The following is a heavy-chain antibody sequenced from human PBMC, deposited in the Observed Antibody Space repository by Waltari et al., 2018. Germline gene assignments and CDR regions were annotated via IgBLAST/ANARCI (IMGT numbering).Heavy chain of an antibody. CDR2: ISSSGSTI. CDR3: ARGYSSSWYSPPIDY. CDR1: GFTFSSYD. Sequence: EVQLVESGGGLVQPGGSLRLSCAASGFTFSSYDMHWVRQAPGKGLEWVSYISSSGSTIYYADSVKGRFTISRDNAKNSLYLQMNSLRAEDTAVYYCARGYSSSWYSPPIDYWGQGTLVTVSS. D-gene: IGHD6-13*01. J-gene: IGHJ4*02. V-gene: IGHV3-48*03.